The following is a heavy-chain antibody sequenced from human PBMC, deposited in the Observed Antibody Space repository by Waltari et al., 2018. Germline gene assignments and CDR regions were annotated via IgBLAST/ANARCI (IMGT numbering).Heavy chain of an antibody. V-gene: IGHV7-4-1*02. D-gene: IGHD6-13*01. CDR2: INTYTWNP. CDR1: GYTFTKYA. CDR3: ARDGQQPDY. Sequence: QVQLVQSGSELKKPGDSVRVYCRASGYTFTKYAMNGVLQAPGQGRAWVGWINTYTWNPTYAQGLTGRLFFSLDTSVSTAYLHINNLKAEDTAVYYCARDGQQPDYWGHGTLVTVSS. J-gene: IGHJ4*01.